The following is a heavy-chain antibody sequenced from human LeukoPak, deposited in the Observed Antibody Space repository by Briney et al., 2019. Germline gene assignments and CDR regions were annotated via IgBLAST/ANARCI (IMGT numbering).Heavy chain of an antibody. V-gene: IGHV4-34*01. Sequence: SETLSLTCAVYGGSFSGYYWSWIRQPPGKGLEWIGEINHSGSTNYNPSLKSRVTISVDTSKNQFSLKLSSVTAADTAVYYCARSYYYGSGSYYLEPNWFDPWGQGTLVTVSS. CDR3: ARSYYYGSGSYYLEPNWFDP. CDR2: INHSGST. D-gene: IGHD3-10*01. CDR1: GGSFSGYY. J-gene: IGHJ5*02.